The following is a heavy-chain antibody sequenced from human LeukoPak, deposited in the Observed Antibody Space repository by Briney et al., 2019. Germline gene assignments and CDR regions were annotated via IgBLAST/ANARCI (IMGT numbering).Heavy chain of an antibody. CDR2: INHSGST. V-gene: IGHV4-34*01. J-gene: IGHJ4*02. CDR1: GGSFSGYY. Sequence: SETLSLTCAVYGGSFSGYYWGWIRQPPGKGLEWIGEINHSGSTNYNPSLKSRVTISVDTSKNQFSLKLSSVTAADTAVYYCARAGAFSPRGYCSSTSCYAFDYWGQGTLVTVSS. D-gene: IGHD2-2*01. CDR3: ARAGAFSPRGYCSSTSCYAFDY.